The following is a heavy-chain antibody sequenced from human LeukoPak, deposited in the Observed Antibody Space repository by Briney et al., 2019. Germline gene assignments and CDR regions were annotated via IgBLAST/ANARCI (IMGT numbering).Heavy chain of an antibody. Sequence: GGSLRLSCAASGFTFSSYAMSWVRQAPGKGLEWVSAISGSGGSTYYADSVKGRFTTSRDNSKNTLYLQMNSLRAEDTAVYYCAKDTSSGWYYYYYYMDVWGKGTTVTVSS. D-gene: IGHD6-19*01. V-gene: IGHV3-23*01. CDR3: AKDTSSGWYYYYYYMDV. CDR1: GFTFSSYA. J-gene: IGHJ6*03. CDR2: ISGSGGST.